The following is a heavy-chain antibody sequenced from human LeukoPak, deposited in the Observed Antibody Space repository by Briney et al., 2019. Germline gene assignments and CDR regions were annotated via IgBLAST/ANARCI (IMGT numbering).Heavy chain of an antibody. CDR3: ARDLGGRGSADY. Sequence: PSETLSLTCTVSGGSISSGNYYWSWIRQHPGTGLEWIGYIYHSGSTYYNPSLKSRVTISIDMSKNQFSLKLNSVTAADTAVYYCARDLGGRGSADYWGQGTLVTVSS. V-gene: IGHV4-31*03. CDR1: GGSISSGNYY. D-gene: IGHD1-26*01. CDR2: IYHSGST. J-gene: IGHJ4*02.